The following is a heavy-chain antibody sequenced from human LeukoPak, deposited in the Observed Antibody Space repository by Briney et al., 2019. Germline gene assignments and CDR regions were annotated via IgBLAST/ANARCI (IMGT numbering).Heavy chain of an antibody. J-gene: IGHJ4*02. D-gene: IGHD3-22*01. Sequence: SQTLSLTCAISGDSFSSNSAAWNWIRQSPSRGLEWPGRTYYRSKWYNDYAVSVKSRITINPDTSKNQFSLQLNSVTPEDTAVYYCARDMAPDYYDSSGYQVGFDYWGQGTLVTVSS. CDR2: TYYRSKWYN. V-gene: IGHV6-1*01. CDR1: GDSFSSNSAA. CDR3: ARDMAPDYYDSSGYQVGFDY.